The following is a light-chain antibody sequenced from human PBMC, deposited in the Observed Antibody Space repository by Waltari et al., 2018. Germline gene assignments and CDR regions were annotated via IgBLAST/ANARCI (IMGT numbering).Light chain of an antibody. CDR2: AAS. V-gene: IGKV1-17*03. J-gene: IGKJ2*03. Sequence: DIQMTQSPSSLSASVGDRVTITCRASQTISSYLAWYQQKPGKVPKLLIYAASSLESGVPSRFSGSGSATEFTLTISSLQPEDFATYYCQQHNSHPPYSFGQGTKVEIK. CDR1: QTISSY. CDR3: QQHNSHPPYS.